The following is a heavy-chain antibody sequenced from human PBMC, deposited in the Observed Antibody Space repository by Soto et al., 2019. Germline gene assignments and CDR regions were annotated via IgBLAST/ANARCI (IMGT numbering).Heavy chain of an antibody. CDR1: GFTFSSYW. D-gene: IGHD4-17*01. Sequence: EVQLVESGGGLVQPGGSLRLSCAASGFTFSSYWMSWVRQAPGKGLEWVANIKQDGSEKYYVDSVKGRFTISRDNAKNSLYLQMNSLGAEDTAVYYCAREDYGYYAIASFDYWGQGTLVTVSS. CDR3: AREDYGYYAIASFDY. CDR2: IKQDGSEK. V-gene: IGHV3-7*01. J-gene: IGHJ4*02.